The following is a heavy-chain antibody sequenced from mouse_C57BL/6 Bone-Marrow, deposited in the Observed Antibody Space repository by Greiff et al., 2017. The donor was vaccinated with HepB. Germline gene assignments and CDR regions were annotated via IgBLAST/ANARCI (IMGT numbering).Heavy chain of an antibody. CDR2: IDPNSGGT. CDR1: GYTFTSYW. Sequence: VQLQQPGAELVKPGASVKLSCKASGYTFTSYWMHWVKQRPGRGLEWIGRIDPNSGGTKYNEKFKSKAKLTVDKPSSTAYMQRSSLTSEDSAVYYWAREVYYGSSYWYFEVWGTGTTVTVSS. V-gene: IGHV1-72*01. CDR3: AREVYYGSSYWYFEV. J-gene: IGHJ1*03. D-gene: IGHD1-1*01.